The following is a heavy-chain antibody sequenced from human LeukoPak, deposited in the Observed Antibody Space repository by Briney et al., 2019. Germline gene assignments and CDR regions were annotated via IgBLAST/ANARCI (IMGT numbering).Heavy chain of an antibody. CDR1: GFTFSNYG. Sequence: GGSLRLSCAASGFTFSNYGMHWVRQAPGKGLEWAAFIRYVGSNKYYAAVVKGRFTISRDNSKNTLYLQMNSLRAEDTAVYYCARVSPRGYYYDSSGYSPTDYWGQGTLVTVSS. J-gene: IGHJ4*02. CDR2: IRYVGSNK. CDR3: ARVSPRGYYYDSSGYSPTDY. V-gene: IGHV3-30*02. D-gene: IGHD3-22*01.